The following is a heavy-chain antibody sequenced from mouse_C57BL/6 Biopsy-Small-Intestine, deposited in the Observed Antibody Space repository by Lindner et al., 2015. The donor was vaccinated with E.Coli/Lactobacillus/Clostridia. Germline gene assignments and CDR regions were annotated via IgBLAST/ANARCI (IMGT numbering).Heavy chain of an antibody. CDR2: IFPSNSNS. J-gene: IGHJ4*01. D-gene: IGHD2-10*01. CDR3: TRQGAYYPFAMDY. CDR1: GYTFTNYW. V-gene: IGHV1S61*01. Sequence: VQLQESGAELVKPGASVKLSCKASGYTFTNYWINWVKQRPGQGLEWIGKIFPSNSNSNYNENFKTKATLTVDTSSSTAYMQLGSLTSDDSAVYYCTRQGAYYPFAMDYWGQGTSVTVSS.